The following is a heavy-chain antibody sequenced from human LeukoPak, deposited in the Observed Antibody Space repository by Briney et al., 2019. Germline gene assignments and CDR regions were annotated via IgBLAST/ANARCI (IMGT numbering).Heavy chain of an antibody. J-gene: IGHJ4*02. CDR3: ARSARLMKGVVEVTAFDD. CDR1: RFTFSSCW. D-gene: IGHD3-3*01. CDR2: IKQDGSEK. V-gene: IGHV3-7*01. Sequence: GGSLRLSCAASRFTFSSCWMSWVRQAPGKGLEWVANIKQDGSEKYYVDSVKGRFTIARDNAKNSVYLEMNSLRADDTAVYYCARSARLMKGVVEVTAFDDWGQGTLVTVSS.